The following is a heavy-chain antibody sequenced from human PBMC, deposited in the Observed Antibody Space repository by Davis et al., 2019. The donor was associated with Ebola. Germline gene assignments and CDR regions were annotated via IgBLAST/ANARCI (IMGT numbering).Heavy chain of an antibody. D-gene: IGHD3-3*01. CDR2: INPHNGNT. V-gene: IGHV1-18*04. CDR3: ARDQNPSYQYWSGYYMFSNY. Sequence: ASVTVSCKASGYTFTNYVITWVRQAPGQGLEWMGWINPHNGNTNYAQNVQGRVIMTSDTATTTAYMEVGSLRSDDTAVYYCARDQNPSYQYWSGYYMFSNYWGQGTLVTVSS. CDR1: GYTFTNYV. J-gene: IGHJ4*02.